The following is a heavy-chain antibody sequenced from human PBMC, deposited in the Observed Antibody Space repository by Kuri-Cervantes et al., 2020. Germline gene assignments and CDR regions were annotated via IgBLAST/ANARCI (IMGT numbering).Heavy chain of an antibody. CDR1: GGSISSGDYY. D-gene: IGHD3-22*01. Sequence: SETLSLTCTVSGGSISSGDYYWSWIRQPPGKGLEWIGYIYYSGSTYYNPSLKSRVTISVDTSKNQFSLKLSSVTAADTAVYYCARRDDTSGSPYFDYWGQGTLVTVSS. J-gene: IGHJ4*02. CDR3: ARRDDTSGSPYFDY. CDR2: IYYSGST. V-gene: IGHV4-30-4*08.